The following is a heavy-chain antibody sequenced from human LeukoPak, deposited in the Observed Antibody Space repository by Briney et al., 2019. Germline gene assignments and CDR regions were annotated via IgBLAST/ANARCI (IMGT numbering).Heavy chain of an antibody. CDR1: GFTFSSYG. Sequence: PGGSLRLSCAASGFTFSSYGMHWVRQAPGKGLEWVAVIWYDGSNKYYADSVKGRFTISRDNSKNTLYLQMNSLRAEHTAVYYCARIAAAGTDFDYWGQGTLVTVSS. CDR2: IWYDGSNK. V-gene: IGHV3-33*01. D-gene: IGHD6-13*01. CDR3: ARIAAAGTDFDY. J-gene: IGHJ4*02.